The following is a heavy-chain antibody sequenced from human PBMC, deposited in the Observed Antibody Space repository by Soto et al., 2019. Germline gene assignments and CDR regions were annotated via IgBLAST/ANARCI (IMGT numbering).Heavy chain of an antibody. D-gene: IGHD3-10*01. CDR1: GYSFTTYG. J-gene: IGHJ4*02. CDR2: INGYGHGA. Sequence: QVQLVQSGAEVRQPGASVKVSCKASGYSFTTYGMRWVRQAPGQGLEYMGWINGYGHGAKYVQRFQGRFSMTTDTSTNTVYMDLRSLTSADTAVYYCVRDLNGDFYYWGQGTVVIVSP. CDR3: VRDLNGDFYY. V-gene: IGHV1-18*01.